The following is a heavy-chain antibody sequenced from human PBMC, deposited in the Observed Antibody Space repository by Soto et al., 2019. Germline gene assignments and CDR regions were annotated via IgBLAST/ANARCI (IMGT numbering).Heavy chain of an antibody. J-gene: IGHJ4*02. D-gene: IGHD3-16*01. V-gene: IGHV4-34*01. CDR1: GGSFSDNY. Sequence: QVQLQQWGAGLLKPSETLSLTCAVYGGSFSDNYWSWIRQPPGKGLEWIGEINDSGSTHYNPSLKSRVTMSVDASKNQFSLKLSSVTAADTAVYYCARGRGNYVSGSWHYIRSASIDYWGQGTLVTVSS. CDR3: ARGRGNYVSGSWHYIRSASIDY. CDR2: INDSGST.